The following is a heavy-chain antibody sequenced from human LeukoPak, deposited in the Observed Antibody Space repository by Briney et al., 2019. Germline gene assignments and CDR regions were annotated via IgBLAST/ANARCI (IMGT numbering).Heavy chain of an antibody. CDR1: GFTFSSYA. CDR2: ISGSGGST. V-gene: IGHV3-23*01. D-gene: IGHD2-2*01. Sequence: GGSLRLSCAASGFTFSSYAMSWVRQAPGKGLEWVSAISGSGGSTYYADSVKGRFTISRDNSKNTLYLQLNSLRAEDTAMYYCAKDIVVVPPAGSFDYWGQGTLVTVST. CDR3: AKDIVVVPPAGSFDY. J-gene: IGHJ4*02.